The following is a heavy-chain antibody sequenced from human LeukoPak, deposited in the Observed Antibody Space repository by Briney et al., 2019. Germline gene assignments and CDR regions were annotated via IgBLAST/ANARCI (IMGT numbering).Heavy chain of an antibody. Sequence: GGSLRLSCVASRFTFSSYEMHWVRQAPEKGLEWVSCISSSGGAIYYADSVRGRFTISRDNAKNSLYLQMNSLRAEDTAAYYCASGYSYGGDYWGQGTLVTVSS. CDR1: RFTFSSYE. D-gene: IGHD5-12*01. CDR3: ASGYSYGGDY. CDR2: ISSSGGAI. J-gene: IGHJ4*02. V-gene: IGHV3-48*03.